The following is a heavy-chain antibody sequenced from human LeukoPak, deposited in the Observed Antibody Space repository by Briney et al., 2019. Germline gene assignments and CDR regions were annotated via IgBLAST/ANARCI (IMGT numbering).Heavy chain of an antibody. CDR2: ISSSSSYI. J-gene: IGHJ4*02. CDR1: GFTFSSYS. D-gene: IGHD6-19*01. V-gene: IGHV3-21*01. Sequence: GGSLRLSCAASGFTFSSYSMNWVRQAPGKGLEWVSSISSSSSYIYYADSVKGRFTISRDNAKNSLYLQMNSLRAEDTAVYYCAREPIEYRRGWYVDYWGQGTLVTVSS. CDR3: AREPIEYRRGWYVDY.